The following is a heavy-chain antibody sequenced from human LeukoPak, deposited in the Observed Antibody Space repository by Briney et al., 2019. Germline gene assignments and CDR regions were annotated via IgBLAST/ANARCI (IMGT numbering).Heavy chain of an antibody. J-gene: IGHJ4*02. CDR1: GFTFSSYA. V-gene: IGHV3-30-3*01. CDR2: ISYDGSNK. D-gene: IGHD2-21*01. Sequence: PGRSLRLSCAASGFTFSSYAMHWVRQAPGKGLEWVAVISYDGSNKYYADSVKGRFTISRDNSKNTLHLQMNSLRAEDTAVYYCARSYSGLTADYWGQGTLVTVSS. CDR3: ARSYSGLTADY.